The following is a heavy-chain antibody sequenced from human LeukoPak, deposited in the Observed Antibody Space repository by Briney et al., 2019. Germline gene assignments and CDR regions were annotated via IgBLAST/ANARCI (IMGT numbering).Heavy chain of an antibody. CDR2: ISSXGTTI. D-gene: IGHD3-16*01. J-gene: IGHJ4*02. V-gene: IGHV3-48*03. CDR1: GFXXSXXX. Sequence: PGGSLRLSCAASGFXXSXXXXXXVXXXPGXXXQWVSYISSXGTTIYYAESVKGRFTISRDNAKNSLYLQMNSLRAEDTAVYYCARAFFQWGQGTLVTVSS. CDR3: ARAFFQ.